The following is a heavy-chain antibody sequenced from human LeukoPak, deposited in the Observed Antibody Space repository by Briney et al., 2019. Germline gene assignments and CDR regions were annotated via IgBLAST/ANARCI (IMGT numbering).Heavy chain of an antibody. CDR2: INEDGSKK. CDR1: GFTFTNYW. Sequence: GGSLRLSCAASGFTFTNYWMIWVRQAPGKGLEWVANINEDGSKKYYVGSVEGRFTISRDNAKNSVFLQMNSLRAEDTAMYYCASSSYSSSSSWGQGTLVTVSS. J-gene: IGHJ5*02. V-gene: IGHV3-7*01. D-gene: IGHD6-6*01. CDR3: ASSSYSSSSS.